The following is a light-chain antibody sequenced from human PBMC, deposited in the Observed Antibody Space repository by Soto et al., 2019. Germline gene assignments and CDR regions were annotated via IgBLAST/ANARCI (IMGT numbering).Light chain of an antibody. CDR3: SAYTSSSTLYV. V-gene: IGLV2-14*01. J-gene: IGLJ1*01. Sequence: QSALTQPASVSGSPGQSITISCTGTSSDVGGYNYVSWYQQHPGKAPKLMIYDVSNRPSGVSNRFSGSKSGNTASLTNSGLQAEDEADYSCSAYTSSSTLYVFGTGTKLTVL. CDR2: DVS. CDR1: SSDVGGYNY.